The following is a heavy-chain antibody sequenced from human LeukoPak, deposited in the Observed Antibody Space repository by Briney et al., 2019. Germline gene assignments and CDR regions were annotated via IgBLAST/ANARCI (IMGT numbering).Heavy chain of an antibody. D-gene: IGHD3-3*01. Sequence: VSVKVSCKASGYTFTGYYIHWVRQAPGQGLEWMGWINPNSGGTNYAQNFQGRVTMTRDTSISTAYMELSRLRSDDTAVYYCARDLYNFWRGIVCYWGQGTLVTVSS. CDR1: GYTFTGYY. CDR3: ARDLYNFWRGIVCY. CDR2: INPNSGGT. V-gene: IGHV1-2*02. J-gene: IGHJ4*02.